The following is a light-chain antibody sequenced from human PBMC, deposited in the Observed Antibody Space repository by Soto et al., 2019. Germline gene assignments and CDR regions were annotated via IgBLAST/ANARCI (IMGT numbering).Light chain of an antibody. CDR2: GAS. J-gene: IGKJ4*01. CDR3: QQYGSSPLT. Sequence: IVLTQSPGTQSLSPGERATLSCRASQSVSSSYLAWYQQKPGQAPRLLIYGASSRATGIPDRFSGSGSGTDFTLTISRLEPEDFAVYYCQQYGSSPLTFGGGTKVDIK. V-gene: IGKV3-20*01. CDR1: QSVSSSY.